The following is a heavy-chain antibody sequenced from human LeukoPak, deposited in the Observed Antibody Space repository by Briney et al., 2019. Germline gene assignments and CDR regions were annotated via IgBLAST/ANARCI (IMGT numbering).Heavy chain of an antibody. J-gene: IGHJ4*02. CDR1: GFTFSSYW. Sequence: GGSLRLSCAASGFTFSSYWMSWVRQAPGKGLEWVANIKQDGSEKYYVDSVKGRFTISRDNAKNSLYLQMNSLRAEDTAVYYCARVLSDWNWGFDYWGQGTLVTVSS. CDR2: IKQDGSEK. V-gene: IGHV3-7*01. D-gene: IGHD1-7*01. CDR3: ARVLSDWNWGFDY.